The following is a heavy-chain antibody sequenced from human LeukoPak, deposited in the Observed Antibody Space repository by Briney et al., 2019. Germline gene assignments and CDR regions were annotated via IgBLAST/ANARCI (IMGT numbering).Heavy chain of an antibody. J-gene: IGHJ6*03. Sequence: PSETLSLTCAVYGGSFSGYYWSWIRQPPGKGLEWIGEINHSGSTNYNPSLKSRVTISVDTSKNQFSLKLSSVTAADTAVYYCARLYSSSWTYYYYMDVWGKGTTVTVSS. V-gene: IGHV4-34*01. D-gene: IGHD6-13*01. CDR1: GGSFSGYY. CDR3: ARLYSSSWTYYYYMDV. CDR2: INHSGST.